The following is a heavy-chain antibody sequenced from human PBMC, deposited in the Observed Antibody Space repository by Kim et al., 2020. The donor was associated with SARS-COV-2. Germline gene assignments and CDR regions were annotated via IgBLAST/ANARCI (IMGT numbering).Heavy chain of an antibody. CDR3: ARGLTGTTVAFDY. V-gene: IGHV5-51*01. D-gene: IGHD1-7*01. Sequence: YAQSFQGQVTSSADKSISTAYLQWSSLKASDTAMYYCARGLTGTTVAFDYWGQGTLVTVSS. J-gene: IGHJ4*02.